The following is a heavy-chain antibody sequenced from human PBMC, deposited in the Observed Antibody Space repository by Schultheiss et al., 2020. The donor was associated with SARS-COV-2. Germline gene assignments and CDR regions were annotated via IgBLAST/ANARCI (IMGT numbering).Heavy chain of an antibody. Sequence: ASVKVSCKASGYTFTGYYMHWVRQAPGQGLEWMGWINPNSGGTNYAQKFQGRVTMTRDTSISTAYMELSRLRSDDTAVYYCARGLSSSWDRYYYYGMDVWGQGTTVTVSS. J-gene: IGHJ6*02. CDR2: INPNSGGT. D-gene: IGHD6-13*01. CDR1: GYTFTGYY. V-gene: IGHV1-2*02. CDR3: ARGLSSSWDRYYYYGMDV.